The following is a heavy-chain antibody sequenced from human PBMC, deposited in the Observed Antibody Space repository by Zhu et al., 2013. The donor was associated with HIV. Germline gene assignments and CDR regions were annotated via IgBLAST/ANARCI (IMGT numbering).Heavy chain of an antibody. CDR2: IYYSGST. CDR1: GGSVSSGSYY. J-gene: IGHJ4*02. D-gene: IGHD1-26*01. Sequence: QVQLQESGPGLVKPSETLSLTCTVSGGSVSSGSYYWSWIRQPPGKGLEWIGYIYYSGSTNYNPSLKSRVTISVDTSKNQFSLKLSSVTAADTAVYYCARVPRRRQLPDYWGQGTPGHPVSS. V-gene: IGHV4-61*01. CDR3: ARVPRRRQLPDY.